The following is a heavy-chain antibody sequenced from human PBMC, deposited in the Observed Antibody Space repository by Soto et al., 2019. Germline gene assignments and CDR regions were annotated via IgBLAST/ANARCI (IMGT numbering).Heavy chain of an antibody. V-gene: IGHV3-7*01. D-gene: IGHD2-2*01. CDR2: IKQDGSEK. Sequence: GGSLRLSCAASGFTFSSYWMSWVRQAPGKGLEWVANIKQDGSEKYYVDSVKGRFTISRDNAKNSLYLQMNSLRAEDTAVYYCARVGCRNVLVPAASWFDPWGQGTLVTVSS. J-gene: IGHJ5*02. CDR3: ARVGCRNVLVPAASWFDP. CDR1: GFTFSSYW.